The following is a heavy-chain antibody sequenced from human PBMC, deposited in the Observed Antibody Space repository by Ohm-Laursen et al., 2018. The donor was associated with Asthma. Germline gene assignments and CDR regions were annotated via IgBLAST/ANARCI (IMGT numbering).Heavy chain of an antibody. Sequence: SLRLSCAASGFTFRSFAMSWVRQAPGKGLEWVSSLSGSGGSSYYADAVKGRFTISRDNAKSTLYLLLNRLRVEDTAVYYCARAQEASGLYNSYFDYWGQGTLVTVSS. CDR1: GFTFRSFA. J-gene: IGHJ4*02. CDR2: LSGSGGSS. D-gene: IGHD3-3*01. V-gene: IGHV3-23*01. CDR3: ARAQEASGLYNSYFDY.